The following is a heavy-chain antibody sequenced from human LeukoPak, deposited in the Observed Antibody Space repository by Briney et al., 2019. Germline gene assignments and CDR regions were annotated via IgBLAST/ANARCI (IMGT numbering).Heavy chain of an antibody. J-gene: IGHJ4*02. D-gene: IGHD3-3*01. Sequence: PGRSLRLSCTASGFTFGDYAMSWVRQAPGKGLEWVGFIRSKAYGGTTEYAASVKGRFTISRDDSKSIAYLQMNSLKTEDTAVYYCSGFSYDFWSGYFDYWGQGTLVTVSS. CDR3: SGFSYDFWSGYFDY. CDR1: GFTFGDYA. CDR2: IRSKAYGGTT. V-gene: IGHV3-49*04.